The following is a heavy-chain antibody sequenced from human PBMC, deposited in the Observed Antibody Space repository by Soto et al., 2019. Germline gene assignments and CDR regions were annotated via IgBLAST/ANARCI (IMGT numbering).Heavy chain of an antibody. CDR1: GFTFNSHT. J-gene: IGHJ4*02. CDR2: ISYDGSYK. CDR3: ARVGSPGYCSGGYCPPPDY. V-gene: IGHV3-30-3*01. D-gene: IGHD2-15*01. Sequence: GGSLRLSCTASGFTFNSHTMHWVRQAPGEGLEWVAVISYDGSYKFYADSVKGRFTISRDNAKNSLYLQMNSLRAEDTAVYYCARVGSPGYCSGGYCPPPDYWGQGTLVTVSS.